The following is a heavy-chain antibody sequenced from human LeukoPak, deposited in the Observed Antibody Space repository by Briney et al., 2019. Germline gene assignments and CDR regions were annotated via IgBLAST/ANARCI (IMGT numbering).Heavy chain of an antibody. Sequence: GGSLRLSCAASGFTFSSYGIHWVRQAPGKGLEWVAFIRYDGSNKYYTDSVKGRFTISRDNSKNTLYLQMNSLRAEDTAVYYCAREKRFYGDYFFAPLDVWGKGTTVTVSS. CDR1: GFTFSSYG. CDR2: IRYDGSNK. J-gene: IGHJ6*04. V-gene: IGHV3-30*02. CDR3: AREKRFYGDYFFAPLDV. D-gene: IGHD4-17*01.